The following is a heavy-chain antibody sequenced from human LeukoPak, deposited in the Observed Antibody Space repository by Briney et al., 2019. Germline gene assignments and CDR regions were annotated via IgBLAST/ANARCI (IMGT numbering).Heavy chain of an antibody. CDR1: GYTLTDHY. V-gene: IGHV1-46*01. J-gene: IGHJ4*02. CDR2: INPSGGGT. Sequence: ASVKVSCKASGYTLTDHYMHWVRQAPGQGLEWMGIINPSGGGTTYAQKFQGRVTMTRDTSTSTVYMELTSLSSEDTAVYYCARDGGEYDILTGYSRGELCFDYWGLGTLVTVSS. CDR3: ARDGGEYDILTGYSRGELCFDY. D-gene: IGHD3-9*01.